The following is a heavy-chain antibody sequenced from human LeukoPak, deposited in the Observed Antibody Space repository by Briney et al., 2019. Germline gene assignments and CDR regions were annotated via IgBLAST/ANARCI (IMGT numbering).Heavy chain of an antibody. V-gene: IGHV3-21*01. Sequence: GGSLRLSCAASGFTFSSYSMNWVRQAPGKGLEWVSSINSSYSHIYYADSVKGRFTISRDNAKNSLYLQMNSLRAEDTAVYYCARDSEMGAFDYWGQGTLVTVSS. CDR2: INSSYSHI. D-gene: IGHD5-24*01. J-gene: IGHJ4*02. CDR3: ARDSEMGAFDY. CDR1: GFTFSSYS.